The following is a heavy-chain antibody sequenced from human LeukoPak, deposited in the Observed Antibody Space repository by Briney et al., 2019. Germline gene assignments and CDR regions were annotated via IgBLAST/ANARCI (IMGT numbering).Heavy chain of an antibody. CDR3: ARAPYYPTYYYYMDV. CDR1: GGTFSSYA. V-gene: IGHV1-69*05. J-gene: IGHJ6*03. CDR2: IIPIFGTA. Sequence: ASVKVSCKASGGTFSSYAISWVRQAPGQGLEWMGGIIPIFGTANYAQKFQGRVTITTDESTSTAYMELSSLRSEDTAVYYCARAPYYPTYYYYMDVWAKGPRSPSP. D-gene: IGHD3-22*01.